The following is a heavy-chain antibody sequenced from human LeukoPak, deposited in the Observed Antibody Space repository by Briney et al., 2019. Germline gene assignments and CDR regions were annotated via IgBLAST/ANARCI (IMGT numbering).Heavy chain of an antibody. CDR3: ARGRTYYDILTGYPLNDY. CDR2: IYYSGST. CDR1: GGSISSYY. Sequence: KPSETLSLTCTVSGGSISSYYWSWIRQPPGKGLEWIGYIYYSGSTNYNPSLKSRVTISVDTSKNQFSLKLSFVTAADTAVYYCARGRTYYDILTGYPLNDYWAQGTLVTVSS. V-gene: IGHV4-59*01. D-gene: IGHD3-9*01. J-gene: IGHJ4*02.